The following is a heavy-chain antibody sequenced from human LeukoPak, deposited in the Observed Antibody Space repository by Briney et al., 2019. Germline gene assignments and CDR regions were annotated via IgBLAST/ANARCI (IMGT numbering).Heavy chain of an antibody. Sequence: GGSLRLSCAASGFTFSDAWMSWVRQVPGKGLEWVGRIKTKTEGGTTDYPAPVKGRFTVSRDDSKNMLYLQMNSLKTEDTAVYYRTSHDYPLFDYWGQGTLVTVSS. D-gene: IGHD4/OR15-4a*01. J-gene: IGHJ4*02. V-gene: IGHV3-15*01. CDR3: TSHDYPLFDY. CDR1: GFTFSDAW. CDR2: IKTKTEGGTT.